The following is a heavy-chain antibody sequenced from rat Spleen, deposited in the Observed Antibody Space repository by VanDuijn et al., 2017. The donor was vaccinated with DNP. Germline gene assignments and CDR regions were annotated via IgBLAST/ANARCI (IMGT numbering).Heavy chain of an antibody. J-gene: IGHJ3*01. D-gene: IGHD1-5*01. CDR3: ARLGTQGFAY. V-gene: IGHV3-3*01. CDR1: GYSISSNY. CDR2: INGEGTT. Sequence: EVQLQESGPGLVKPSQSLSLTCSVTGYSISSNYWGWIRKFPGNKLEWMGYINGEGTTNYNPSLKSRISITRETSKNQFFLQVNSVTTEDTATYYCARLGTQGFAYWGQGTLVTVSS.